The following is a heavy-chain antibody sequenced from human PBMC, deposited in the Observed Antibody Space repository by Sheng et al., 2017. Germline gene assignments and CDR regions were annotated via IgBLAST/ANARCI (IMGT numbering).Heavy chain of an antibody. J-gene: IGHJ4*02. Sequence: QVQLVESGGGVVQPGRSLRLSCAASGFTFSSYGMHWVRQAPGKGLEWVAVIWYDGSNKYYADSVKGRFTISRDNSKNTLYLQMNSLRAEDTAVYYCAREALPYGDYVIHYWGQGTLVTVSS. V-gene: IGHV3-33*01. CDR3: AREALPYGDYVIHY. CDR1: GFTFSSYG. D-gene: IGHD4-17*01. CDR2: IWYDGSNK.